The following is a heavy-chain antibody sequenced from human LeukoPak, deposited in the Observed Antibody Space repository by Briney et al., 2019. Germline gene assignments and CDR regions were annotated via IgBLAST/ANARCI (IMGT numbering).Heavy chain of an antibody. Sequence: SQTLSLTCTVSGGSISSGSYYWSWIRQPGGKGLEWIGRIYTSGSTNYNPSLKSRVTISVDTSKNQFSLKLSSVTAADTAVYYCASSYYSVYYYYMDVWGKGTTVTVSS. CDR1: GGSISSGSYY. J-gene: IGHJ6*03. V-gene: IGHV4-61*02. CDR3: ASSYYSVYYYYMDV. D-gene: IGHD3-10*01. CDR2: IYTSGST.